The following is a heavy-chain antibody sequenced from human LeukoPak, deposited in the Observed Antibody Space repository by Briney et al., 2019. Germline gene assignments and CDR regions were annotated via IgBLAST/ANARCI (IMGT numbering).Heavy chain of an antibody. CDR2: IYHSGST. V-gene: IGHV4-30-2*05. J-gene: IGHJ4*02. Sequence: PSETLSLTCAVSGGSISSGGYSWSWIRQPPGKGLEWIGYIYHSGSTYYNPSLKSRVTISVDTSKNQFSLKLSSVTAADTAVYYCARDRGEGWLQSFDYWGQGTLVTVSS. CDR3: ARDRGEGWLQSFDY. CDR1: GGSISSGGYS. D-gene: IGHD5-24*01.